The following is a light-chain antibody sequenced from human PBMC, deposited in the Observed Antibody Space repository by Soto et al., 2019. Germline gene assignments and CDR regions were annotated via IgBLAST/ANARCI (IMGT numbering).Light chain of an antibody. J-gene: IGLJ3*02. CDR2: DDS. Sequence: SYELTQPPSVSAAPRQTANFTCGGNNIGNKGVHWYQHRPGQAPVLVVYDDSDRPSGIPERFSGSNSGNTATLTISRVEAGDEADYYCQVWDSSTDLWVFGGGTKLTVL. CDR3: QVWDSSTDLWV. CDR1: NIGNKG. V-gene: IGLV3-21*02.